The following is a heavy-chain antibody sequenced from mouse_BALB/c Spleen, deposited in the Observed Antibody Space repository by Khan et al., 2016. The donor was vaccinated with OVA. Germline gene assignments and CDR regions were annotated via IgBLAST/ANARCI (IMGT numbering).Heavy chain of an antibody. CDR2: LYYSGTT. D-gene: IGHD2-2*01. CDR1: VISITTGNYR. V-gene: IGHV3-5*02. Sequence: EVQLQESGPGLVKPSQTVSLTCTVTVISITTGNYRWSWIRHFPGNKLEWIGYLYYSGTTTYNPSLTSRTTITRDTSKNRFFLDMNSLTTADTATYDCARDRGGFDSYYFDYWCQGTALTVSS. J-gene: IGHJ2*01. CDR3: ARDRGGFDSYYFDY.